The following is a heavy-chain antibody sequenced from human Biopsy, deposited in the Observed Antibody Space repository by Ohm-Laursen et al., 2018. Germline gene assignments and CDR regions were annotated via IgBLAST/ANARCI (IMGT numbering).Heavy chain of an antibody. CDR1: GYTFTGYH. V-gene: IGHV1-2*02. CDR3: TRGGYYYDSLAYYYWFDP. J-gene: IGHJ5*02. CDR2: INAKTGDT. Sequence: GASVTASCKTSGYTFTGYHVHWARQAPGQGLGWMGWINAKTGDTNYAQKFQGRVTMTRDTSISTAYVDLSSLRSDDTAVYYCTRGGYYYDSLAYYYWFDPWGQGTLVTVSS. D-gene: IGHD3-22*01.